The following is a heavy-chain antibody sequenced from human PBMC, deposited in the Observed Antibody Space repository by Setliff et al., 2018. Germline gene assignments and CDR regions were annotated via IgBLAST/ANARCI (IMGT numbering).Heavy chain of an antibody. Sequence: GASVKVSCKASAHIFKSYGINWVRQAPGQGLEWMGWISPYTGNTYSAQRFQGRVTLTTDTSTSAAYMELRTLRSDDTAVYYCAISTLSICSGGSCPNAFDVWGQGTMVTVSS. J-gene: IGHJ3*01. D-gene: IGHD2-15*01. CDR1: AHIFKSYG. CDR3: AISTLSICSGGSCPNAFDV. V-gene: IGHV1-18*01. CDR2: ISPYTGNT.